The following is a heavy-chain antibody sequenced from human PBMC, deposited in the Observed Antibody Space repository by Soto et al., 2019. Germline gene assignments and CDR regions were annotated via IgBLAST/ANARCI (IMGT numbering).Heavy chain of an antibody. CDR3: ARGGAHVLSDY. CDR2: INAGDGNT. D-gene: IGHD3-16*01. V-gene: IGHV1-3*01. Sequence: ASVKVSCKASGYTFTSYAMHWVRQAPGQRLEWMGWINAGDGNTKYSQKFQGRVTITRDTSASTAYMELSSLRSEDTAVYYCARGGAHVLSDYWGQGTLVTVSS. J-gene: IGHJ4*02. CDR1: GYTFTSYA.